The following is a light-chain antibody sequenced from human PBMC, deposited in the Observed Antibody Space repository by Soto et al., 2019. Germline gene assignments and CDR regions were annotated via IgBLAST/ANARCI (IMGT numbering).Light chain of an antibody. J-gene: IGLJ3*02. Sequence: QSAPTQPASVSGSPGQSITISCTGTSSDVGGYNHVSWYQQHPGKAPKLLIYEVRNRPSGVSNRLSGSKSGNTASLTISGLQADDEADYYCCSYTSSSIRVFGGGTKLTVL. CDR2: EVR. CDR3: CSYTSSSIRV. CDR1: SSDVGGYNH. V-gene: IGLV2-14*01.